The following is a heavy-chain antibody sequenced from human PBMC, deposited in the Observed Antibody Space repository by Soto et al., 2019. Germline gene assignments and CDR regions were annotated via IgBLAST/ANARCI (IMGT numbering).Heavy chain of an antibody. D-gene: IGHD1-26*01. CDR2: ISYDGSNK. V-gene: IGHV3-30*18. CDR1: GFTCSSYA. CDR3: AKYRWHSETWYYGMDV. J-gene: IGHJ6*02. Sequence: QVQLVESGGGVVQPGRSLRLSCAASGFTCSSYAMHWVRQAPGKGLEWVAVISYDGSNKYYADYVKGRFTISRDNSKNTLYLLMKSLRAEDTAVYYCAKYRWHSETWYYGMDVWGQGTTVTVSS.